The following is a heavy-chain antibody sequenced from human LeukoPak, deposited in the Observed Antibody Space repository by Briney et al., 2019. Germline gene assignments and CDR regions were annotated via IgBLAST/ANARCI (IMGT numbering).Heavy chain of an antibody. CDR2: IKQDGSEK. J-gene: IGHJ5*02. CDR1: GFTFSSYW. D-gene: IGHD2-2*01. CDR3: ARDDCSSISCYHNWFDP. Sequence: GGSLRLSCAASGFTFSSYWMSWVRQAPGKGLEWVANIKQDGSEKYYEDSVKGRFTTSRDNAKNSLYLQMNSLRAEDTAVYYCARDDCSSISCYHNWFDPWGQGTLVTVSS. V-gene: IGHV3-7*01.